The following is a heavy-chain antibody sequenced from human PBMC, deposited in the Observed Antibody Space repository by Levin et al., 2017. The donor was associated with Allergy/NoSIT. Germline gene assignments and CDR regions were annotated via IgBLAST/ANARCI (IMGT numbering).Heavy chain of an antibody. CDR3: AKVGPPECWSGYYSEDYWYFDL. V-gene: IGHV3-23*01. CDR2: ISGSGDNT. CDR1: GFTFNSYA. J-gene: IGHJ2*01. D-gene: IGHD3-3*01. Sequence: HPGGSLRLSCAASGFTFNSYAMSWVRQAAGKGLEWVSGISGSGDNTYYADSVKGRFTIFREKSKNTLYLQMNSLRADATAVYYCAKVGPPECWSGYYSEDYWYFDLWGRGTLVTVSS.